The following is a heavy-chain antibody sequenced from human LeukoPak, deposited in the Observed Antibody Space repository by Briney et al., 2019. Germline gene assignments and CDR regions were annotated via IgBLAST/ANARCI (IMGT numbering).Heavy chain of an antibody. D-gene: IGHD4-23*01. CDR3: ARDPKGRGGHFDY. CDR2: IYYSGST. Sequence: SETLSLTCTVSGGSISSYYWSWIRQPPGKGLEWIGYIYYSGSTNYNPSLKSRVTISVDTSKNQFSLKLSSVTAADTAVYYCARDPKGRGGHFDYWGQGTLVTVSS. CDR1: GGSISSYY. V-gene: IGHV4-59*01. J-gene: IGHJ4*02.